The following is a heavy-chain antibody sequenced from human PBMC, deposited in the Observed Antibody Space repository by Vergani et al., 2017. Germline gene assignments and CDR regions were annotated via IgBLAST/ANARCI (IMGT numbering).Heavy chain of an antibody. CDR1: GGTFSRYT. D-gene: IGHD1-1*01. Sequence: QVQLVQSGAEVTKPGASVKVSCKASGGTFSRYTITWVRQAPGQGLEWMGRIIPILGIANYAQKFQDRVTMTADTSTNTAYMELRSLRSDDTAVYFCARVAPSNSEVTPTAFDVWGQGTMVTVSS. CDR2: IIPILGIA. CDR3: ARVAPSNSEVTPTAFDV. J-gene: IGHJ3*01. V-gene: IGHV1-69*02.